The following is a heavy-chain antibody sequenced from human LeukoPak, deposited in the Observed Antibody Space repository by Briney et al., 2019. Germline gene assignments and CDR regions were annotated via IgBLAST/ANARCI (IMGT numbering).Heavy chain of an antibody. D-gene: IGHD3-22*01. Sequence: ASVKVSCKASGYTFTGYYMHWVRQAPGQGLEWMGWINPNSGGTNYAQKFQGRVTMTRDTSISTAYMKLSRLRSDDTAVYYCARDDTFEVVVITSRGWFDPWGQGTLVTVSS. CDR2: INPNSGGT. CDR3: ARDDTFEVVVITSRGWFDP. CDR1: GYTFTGYY. V-gene: IGHV1-2*02. J-gene: IGHJ5*02.